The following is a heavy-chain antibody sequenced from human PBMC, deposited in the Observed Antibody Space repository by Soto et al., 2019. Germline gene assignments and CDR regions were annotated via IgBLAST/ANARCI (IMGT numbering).Heavy chain of an antibody. D-gene: IGHD3-16*01. Sequence: PGGSLRLSCAASGFTFSSYAMHWVRQAPGKGLEWVAVISYDGSNKYYADSVKGRFTISRDNSKNTLYLQMNSLRAEDTAVYYCARDKGDYFYYYGMDVWGQGTTVTVSS. V-gene: IGHV3-30-3*01. CDR3: ARDKGDYFYYYGMDV. J-gene: IGHJ6*02. CDR1: GFTFSSYA. CDR2: ISYDGSNK.